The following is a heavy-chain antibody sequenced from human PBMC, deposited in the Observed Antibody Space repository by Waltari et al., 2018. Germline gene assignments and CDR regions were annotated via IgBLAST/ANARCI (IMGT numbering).Heavy chain of an antibody. CDR2: INPNSGGT. J-gene: IGHJ4*02. Sequence: QVQLVQSGAEVKKPGASVKVSCKASGYTFTSYDINWVRQATGQGLEWMGWINPNSGGTNYAQKFQGRVTMTRDTSISTAYMELRRLRSDDTAVYYCARAIAAAGGYWGQGTLVTVSS. CDR3: ARAIAAAGGY. D-gene: IGHD6-13*01. V-gene: IGHV1-2*02. CDR1: GYTFTSYD.